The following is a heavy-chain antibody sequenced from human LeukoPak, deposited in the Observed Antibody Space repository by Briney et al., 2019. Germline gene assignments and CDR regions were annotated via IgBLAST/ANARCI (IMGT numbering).Heavy chain of an antibody. Sequence: GGSLRLSCAASGFTFSSHSMNWVRQAPGKGLEWVSSISSSSSYIYYADSVKGRFIISRDNAKNSLYLQMNSLRAEDTAVYYCARDPPIVVVTANDSYWGQGTLVTVSS. CDR3: ARDPPIVVVTANDSY. V-gene: IGHV3-21*01. CDR1: GFTFSSHS. J-gene: IGHJ4*02. D-gene: IGHD2-21*02. CDR2: ISSSSSYI.